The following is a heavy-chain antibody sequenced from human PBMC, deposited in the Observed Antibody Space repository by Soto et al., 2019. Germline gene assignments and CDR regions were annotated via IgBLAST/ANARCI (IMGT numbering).Heavy chain of an antibody. CDR2: IYPDDSDT. CDR1: GYTFTKYW. J-gene: IGHJ4*01. CDR3: ASRDMLTGYVYFDY. V-gene: IGHV5-51*03. D-gene: IGHD3-9*01. Sequence: EVQLVQSGAEVKKTGESLKISCQASGYTFTKYWVGWVRQMPGKGLEWMGIIYPDDSDTRYSPSFQGHVTISADKSISTAYLQWSSLKASDSATYYCASRDMLTGYVYFDYWGHGTQVTVSS.